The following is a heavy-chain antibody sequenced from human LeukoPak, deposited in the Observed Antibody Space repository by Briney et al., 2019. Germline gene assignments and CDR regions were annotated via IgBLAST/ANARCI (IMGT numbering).Heavy chain of an antibody. Sequence: SETLSLTCADYLGSFSGYYWSWLRQPPRKGLEWIGEINHSGSTNYNPSLTSRVTISVDTSKNQFSLKLSSVTAADTAVYYCARMGLGYYYDSSGYYPFDYWGQGTLVTVSS. CDR1: LGSFSGYY. CDR2: INHSGST. J-gene: IGHJ4*02. V-gene: IGHV4-34*01. D-gene: IGHD3-22*01. CDR3: ARMGLGYYYDSSGYYPFDY.